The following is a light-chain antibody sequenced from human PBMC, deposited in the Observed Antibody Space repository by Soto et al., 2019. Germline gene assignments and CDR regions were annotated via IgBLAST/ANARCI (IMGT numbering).Light chain of an antibody. CDR1: SSDIGTYDY. CDR2: EVT. V-gene: IGLV2-14*03. Sequence: QSVLTQPPSASGSLGQSVTISCTGTSSDIGTYDYVSWYQQHPGRAPKLIIFEVTDRPSGVSNRFSGSKSGNVASLTISGLQAEDEADYYCCSYTSDLTPYVFGTGTKVTVL. CDR3: CSYTSDLTPYV. J-gene: IGLJ1*01.